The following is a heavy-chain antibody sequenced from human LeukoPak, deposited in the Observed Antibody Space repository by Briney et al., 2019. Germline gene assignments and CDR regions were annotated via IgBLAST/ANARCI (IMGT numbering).Heavy chain of an antibody. CDR1: GFTFSSYG. CDR2: ISYDGSNK. Sequence: GGSLRLSCAASGFTFSSYGMHWVRQAPGKGLEWVAVISYDGSNKYYADSVRGRFAISRDNPMNTVYLQMNSLRAEDAAVYFCARAMGARYCTSTSCCRADWFDPWGQGTLVTVSS. D-gene: IGHD2-2*01. V-gene: IGHV3-30*03. CDR3: ARAMGARYCTSTSCCRADWFDP. J-gene: IGHJ5*02.